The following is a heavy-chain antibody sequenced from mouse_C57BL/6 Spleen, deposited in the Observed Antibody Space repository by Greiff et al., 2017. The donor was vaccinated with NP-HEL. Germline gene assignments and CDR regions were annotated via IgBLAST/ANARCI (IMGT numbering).Heavy chain of an antibody. J-gene: IGHJ2*01. CDR1: GYTFTSYW. D-gene: IGHD2-1*01. CDR2: IDPSDSET. CDR3: ARQGYGNSYYVDY. Sequence: VQLQQPGAELVRPGSSVKLSCKASGYTFTSYWMHWVKQRPIQGLEWIGNIDPSDSETHYNQKFKDKATLTVAKSSSTAYMQLSSLTSEDSAVYYCARQGYGNSYYVDYWGQGTTLTVSS. V-gene: IGHV1-52*01.